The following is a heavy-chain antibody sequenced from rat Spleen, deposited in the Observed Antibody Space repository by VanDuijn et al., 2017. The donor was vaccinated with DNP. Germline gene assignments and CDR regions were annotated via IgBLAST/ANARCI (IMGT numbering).Heavy chain of an antibody. D-gene: IGHD1-11*01. J-gene: IGHJ2*01. V-gene: IGHV5-22*01. CDR3: ARHPLYGGYMYFDS. Sequence: EVQLVESGGGLVQPGRSLKLSCVASGFTFNDFYMAWVRQTPKKGLEWVASIRYAGDNKEYGDSGTGRFTISRDNGKNTLYLQMDSLQSEETATYYCARHPLYGGYMYFDSWGQGVMVTVSS. CDR1: GFTFNDFY. CDR2: IRYAGDNK.